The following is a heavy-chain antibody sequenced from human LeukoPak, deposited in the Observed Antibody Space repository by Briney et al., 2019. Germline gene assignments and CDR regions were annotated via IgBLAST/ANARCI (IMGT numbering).Heavy chain of an antibody. Sequence: ASVKVSCKASGGTFSSYAIGWARQAPGQGLEWMGGIIPIFGTANYAQKFQGRVTITADESTSTAYMELSSLRSEDTAVYYCARGGEATMIVYYGMDVWGQGTTVTVSS. CDR3: ARGGEATMIVYYGMDV. V-gene: IGHV1-69*13. CDR1: GGTFSSYA. D-gene: IGHD3-22*01. J-gene: IGHJ6*02. CDR2: IIPIFGTA.